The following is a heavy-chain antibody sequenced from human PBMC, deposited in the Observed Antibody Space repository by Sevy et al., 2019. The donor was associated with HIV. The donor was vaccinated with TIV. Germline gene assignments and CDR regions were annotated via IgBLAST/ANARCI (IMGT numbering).Heavy chain of an antibody. CDR3: ARLKLHYDPYYFDL. J-gene: IGHJ4*02. D-gene: IGHD3-16*01. V-gene: IGHV3-7*01. Sequence: GGSLRLSCAASGFTFSDYWMSWVRQAPEKGLEWVANIKQDGSKKYYVDSGKGRFSMSRDNAKNSRYLEMNSLRAEDTAVYYCARLKLHYDPYYFDLWGQGTLVTVSS. CDR2: IKQDGSKK. CDR1: GFTFSDYW.